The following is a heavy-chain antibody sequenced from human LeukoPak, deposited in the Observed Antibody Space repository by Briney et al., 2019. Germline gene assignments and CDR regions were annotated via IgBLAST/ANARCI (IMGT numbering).Heavy chain of an antibody. CDR2: IYYDGST. V-gene: IGHV4-59*01. CDR3: ARDGGYGSGSAL. CDR1: GGSISNYY. J-gene: IGHJ4*02. Sequence: SETLSLTCTVSGGSISNYYWTWIRQPPGKGLEWIGAIYYDGSTNYNPSLKSRVTISLDTPKNQFSLKLSSVTAADTAVYYCARDGGYGSGSALWGQGTLITVSS. D-gene: IGHD3-10*01.